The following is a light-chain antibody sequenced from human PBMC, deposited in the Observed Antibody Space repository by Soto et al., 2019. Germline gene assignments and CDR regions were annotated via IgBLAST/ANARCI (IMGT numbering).Light chain of an antibody. Sequence: EIQVTQSPPSLSASVGYRVTITCRASRSRGTNLNWYQQRPGKAPQLLIYAASSLQSGVPSRFSGSTSGTDFTLTINGLQPEDFATYYCQQSFSPHIAFGQGTRL. CDR1: RSRGTN. CDR3: QQSFSPHIA. V-gene: IGKV1-39*01. CDR2: AAS. J-gene: IGKJ5*01.